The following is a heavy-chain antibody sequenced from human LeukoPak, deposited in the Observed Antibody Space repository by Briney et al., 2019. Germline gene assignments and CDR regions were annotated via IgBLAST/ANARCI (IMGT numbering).Heavy chain of an antibody. D-gene: IGHD2-2*01. J-gene: IGHJ4*02. Sequence: GASVKVSCEASGYTFTSYDINWVRQAAGQGLEWMGWMNPNSGNTGYAQKFQGRVTKTRSTSISTAYMELGSLTSEDTAVYYCATAPPFHVVVPAAPTYWGQGTLVTVSS. CDR2: MNPNSGNT. CDR1: GYTFTSYD. CDR3: ATAPPFHVVVPAAPTY. V-gene: IGHV1-8*01.